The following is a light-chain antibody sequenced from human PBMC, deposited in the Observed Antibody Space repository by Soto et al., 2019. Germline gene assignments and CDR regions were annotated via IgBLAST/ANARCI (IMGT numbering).Light chain of an antibody. CDR2: GTF. Sequence: DIQMTQSPSSLSASVGDRVTITCRASQNINTYLNWYQQKPGKALKLLIYGTFSLQSGVPSRFSGSGSGTDFTLTISSLQPEDFATYYCQQSYTTPRTFGQGTKVDIK. CDR3: QQSYTTPRT. V-gene: IGKV1-39*01. J-gene: IGKJ1*01. CDR1: QNINTY.